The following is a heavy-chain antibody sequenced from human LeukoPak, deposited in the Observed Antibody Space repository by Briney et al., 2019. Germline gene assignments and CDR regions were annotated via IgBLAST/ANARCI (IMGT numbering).Heavy chain of an antibody. Sequence: GASVKVSCKASGYSFTGYYIHWVRQAPGQGLEWMGWINPYSGETKYPQKFKGRVTMTGDTTISTAHMELSRLTSDDTAFYYCARFSSGYYNSFDPWGQGTLVTVSS. CDR2: INPYSGET. CDR3: ARFSSGYYNSFDP. V-gene: IGHV1-2*02. D-gene: IGHD3-22*01. CDR1: GYSFTGYY. J-gene: IGHJ5*02.